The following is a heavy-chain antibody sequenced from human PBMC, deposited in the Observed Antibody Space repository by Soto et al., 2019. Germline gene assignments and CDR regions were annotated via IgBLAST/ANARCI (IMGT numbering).Heavy chain of an antibody. Sequence: SETLSLTCTVSGGSISSGGYYWSWIRQHPGKGLEWIGYIYYSGSTYYNPSLKSRVTISVDTSKNQFSLKLSSVTAADTAVYYCAIDVRGPAGGFDPWGQGILVTVFS. CDR2: IYYSGST. D-gene: IGHD6-25*01. V-gene: IGHV4-31*03. CDR1: GGSISSGGYY. J-gene: IGHJ5*02. CDR3: AIDVRGPAGGFDP.